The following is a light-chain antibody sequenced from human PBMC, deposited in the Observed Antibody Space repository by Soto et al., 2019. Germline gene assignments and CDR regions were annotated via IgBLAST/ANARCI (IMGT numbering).Light chain of an antibody. V-gene: IGKV3-20*01. CDR1: QSVSSSY. CDR2: GAS. J-gene: IGKJ4*01. Sequence: EIVLTQSPGTLSLSPGERATLSCRASQSVSSSYLAWYQQKPGQAPRLLIYGASSRATGIPDRFGGSGSGTDFTLTISRLEPEDFAVYYCQQYDSSPFTFGGGTKVEIK. CDR3: QQYDSSPFT.